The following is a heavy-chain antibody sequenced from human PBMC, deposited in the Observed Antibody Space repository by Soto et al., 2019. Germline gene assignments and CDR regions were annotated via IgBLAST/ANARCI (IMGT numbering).Heavy chain of an antibody. D-gene: IGHD2-8*01. Sequence: GGSLRLSCAAAGFSFSTYTMSWVRRAPGKGLEWVSTISGSGGSPSYAESVLGRFTISRDNPKKMLYLQMNSLRAEDTAVYYCAKARCTTSNCYVPDYWGQGTLVTVS. CDR2: ISGSGGSP. J-gene: IGHJ4*02. V-gene: IGHV3-23*01. CDR1: GFSFSTYT. CDR3: AKARCTTSNCYVPDY.